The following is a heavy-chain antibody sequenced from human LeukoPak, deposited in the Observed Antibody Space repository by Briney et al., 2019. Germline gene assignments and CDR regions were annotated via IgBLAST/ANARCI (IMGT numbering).Heavy chain of an antibody. V-gene: IGHV3-11*04. D-gene: IGHD6-6*01. Sequence: GGSLRLSCAASGFTFSDYYMSWIRQAPGKGLEWVSYISSSGSTIYYADSVKGRFTISRDNAKNSLYLQMNSLRAEDTAVYYCARAQYSSPPSDAFDIWGQGTMVTVSS. CDR3: ARAQYSSPPSDAFDI. J-gene: IGHJ3*02. CDR1: GFTFSDYY. CDR2: ISSSGSTI.